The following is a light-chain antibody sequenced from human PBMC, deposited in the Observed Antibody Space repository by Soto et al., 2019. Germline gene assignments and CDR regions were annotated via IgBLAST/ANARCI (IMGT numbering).Light chain of an antibody. V-gene: IGKV1-5*03. J-gene: IGKJ4*01. CDR2: KAS. CDR3: QQYNTYPLT. Sequence: DIQMTQSPSTLSASVGDRVTITCRASKSISTWLAWYQQKPGKAPKLLIYKASNLEDGVPSRFSGSGSGTEFTITISSLQPDDFATYYCQQYNTYPLTFGGGTTVEIK. CDR1: KSISTW.